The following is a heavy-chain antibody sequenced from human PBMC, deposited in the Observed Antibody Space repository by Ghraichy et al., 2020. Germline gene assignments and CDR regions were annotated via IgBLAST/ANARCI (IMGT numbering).Heavy chain of an antibody. D-gene: IGHD3-22*01. V-gene: IGHV4-30-4*01. CDR2: FYYSGST. CDR1: GGSISSGDYY. CDR3: ARVKISYYYDSSGYGAFDY. Sequence: SQTLSLTCTVSGGSISSGDYYWSWIRQPPGKGLEWIGYFYYSGSTYYNPSLKSRVTISVDTSKNQFSLKLSSVTAADTAVYYCARVKISYYYDSSGYGAFDYWGQGTLVTVSS. J-gene: IGHJ4*02.